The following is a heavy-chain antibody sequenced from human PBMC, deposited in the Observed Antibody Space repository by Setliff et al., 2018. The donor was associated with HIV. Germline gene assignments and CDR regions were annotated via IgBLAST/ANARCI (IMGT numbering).Heavy chain of an antibody. J-gene: IGHJ6*03. CDR3: AREREEQWLAVYYYYMDV. D-gene: IGHD6-19*01. V-gene: IGHV1-2*06. Sequence: ASVKVSCKASGYTFTGYYMHWVRQAPGQGLEWMGRINPNSGGTNYAPKFQGRVTITSDTSASTAYMELSSLRSEDTAVYYCAREREEQWLAVYYYYMDVWGKGTTVTVSS. CDR1: GYTFTGYY. CDR2: INPNSGGT.